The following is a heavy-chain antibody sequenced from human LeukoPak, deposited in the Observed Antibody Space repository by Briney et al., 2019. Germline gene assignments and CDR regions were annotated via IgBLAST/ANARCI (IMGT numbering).Heavy chain of an antibody. V-gene: IGHV3-30-3*01. CDR1: GFTFSSYA. CDR3: ARDLFGYSSGWYYLGGP. J-gene: IGHJ5*02. D-gene: IGHD6-19*01. Sequence: GGSLRLSCAASGFTFSSYAMHWVRQAPGKGPEWVAVISYDGSNKYYADSVKGRFTISRDNSKNTLYLQMNSLRAEDTAVYYCARDLFGYSSGWYYLGGPWGQGTLVTVSS. CDR2: ISYDGSNK.